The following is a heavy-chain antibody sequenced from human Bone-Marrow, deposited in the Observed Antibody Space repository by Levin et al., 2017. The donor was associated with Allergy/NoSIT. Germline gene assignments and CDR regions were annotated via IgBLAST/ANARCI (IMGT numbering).Heavy chain of an antibody. V-gene: IGHV3-23*01. CDR1: GFRFSDYV. J-gene: IGHJ4*02. CDR3: VRTPGAIVVTPYFDY. D-gene: IGHD2-21*01. CDR2: ISGSGDNT. Sequence: PGESLKISCAASGFRFSDYVMNWVRQAPGKGLEWVSVISGSGDNTYYADSVKGRFTISRDAAKNTLYLQMNSLSAEDTAIYYCVRTPGAIVVTPYFDYWGQGTLVTVSS.